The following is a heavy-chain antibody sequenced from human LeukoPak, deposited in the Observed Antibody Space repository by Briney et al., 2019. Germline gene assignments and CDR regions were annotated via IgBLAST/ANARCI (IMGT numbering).Heavy chain of an antibody. CDR1: GFTFSSYW. J-gene: IGHJ6*02. CDR3: ARGGGLNV. D-gene: IGHD3-16*01. Sequence: GGSLRLSCAASGFTFSSYWMNWARQAPGKGLEWAASINHNGNVNYYVDSVKGRFTISRDNAKNSLYLQMSNLRAEDTAVYFCARGGGLNVWGQGATVTVSS. V-gene: IGHV3-7*03. CDR2: INHNGNVN.